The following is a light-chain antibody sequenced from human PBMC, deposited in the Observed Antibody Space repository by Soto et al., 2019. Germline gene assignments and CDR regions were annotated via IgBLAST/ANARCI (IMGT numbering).Light chain of an antibody. Sequence: QSALTQPPSASGSPGQSVTISCTGTSSDVGGYNYVSWYQQHPGKAPKLMIYEVSKRPSGVPDRFSGSKSGNTASLTDSGLQAEDEADYYCSSYAGSNNLYVFGTGTKLTVL. CDR3: SSYAGSNNLYV. V-gene: IGLV2-8*01. CDR2: EVS. CDR1: SSDVGGYNY. J-gene: IGLJ1*01.